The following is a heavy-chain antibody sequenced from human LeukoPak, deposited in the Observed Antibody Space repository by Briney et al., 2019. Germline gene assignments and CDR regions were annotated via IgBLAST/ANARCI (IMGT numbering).Heavy chain of an antibody. CDR1: GFTFSSYS. V-gene: IGHV3-21*01. CDR3: VYYLVGAKRSFDY. CDR2: ISSSSNFI. D-gene: IGHD1-26*01. J-gene: IGHJ4*02. Sequence: GGSLRLSCAASGFTFSSYSMNWVRQAPGKGLEWVSSISSSSNFIYYADSVKGRFNISRDNAKNSLFMQMTSLRAEDTAVYYCVYYLVGAKRSFDYWGQGTLVTVS.